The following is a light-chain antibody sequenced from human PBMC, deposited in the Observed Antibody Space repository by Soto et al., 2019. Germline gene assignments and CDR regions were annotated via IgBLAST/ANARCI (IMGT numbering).Light chain of an antibody. CDR1: QSVSSSY. Sequence: EIVLTQSPGTLSVSPGERATLSCRASQSVSSSYLAWYQQKPGQAPRLLIYGASSRATGIPDRFSGSGSGTDFTLTISRLEPEDFAVYYCQQYGSSPPLTFGGGTKVDI. J-gene: IGKJ4*01. CDR2: GAS. CDR3: QQYGSSPPLT. V-gene: IGKV3-20*01.